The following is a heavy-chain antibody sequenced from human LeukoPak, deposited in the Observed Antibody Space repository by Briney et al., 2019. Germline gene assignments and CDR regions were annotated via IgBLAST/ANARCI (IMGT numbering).Heavy chain of an antibody. CDR2: ISGSGGST. CDR1: GFTFSSYG. D-gene: IGHD3-22*01. Sequence: PGGSLRLSCAASGFTFSSYGMSWVRQAPGKGLEWVSAISGSGGSTYYADSVKGRFTISRDNSKNTLYLQMNSLRAEDTAVYYCARGKNYYDSSGYGFDYWGQGTLVTVSS. V-gene: IGHV3-23*01. J-gene: IGHJ4*02. CDR3: ARGKNYYDSSGYGFDY.